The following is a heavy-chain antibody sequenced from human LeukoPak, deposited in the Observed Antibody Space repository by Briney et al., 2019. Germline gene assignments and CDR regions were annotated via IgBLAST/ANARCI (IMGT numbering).Heavy chain of an antibody. CDR3: ARETVISMLRGPLCYFDS. Sequence: PSETLSLTCAVSGDSISSSYWWSWVRQAPGKGLEWIGEVYHSGSTNYNPSLKSRVTISVDESKNQFSLRLSSVTAADTALYYCARETVISMLRGPLCYFDSWGQGTLVVVSS. D-gene: IGHD3-10*01. V-gene: IGHV4-4*02. CDR2: VYHSGST. CDR1: GDSISSSYW. J-gene: IGHJ4*02.